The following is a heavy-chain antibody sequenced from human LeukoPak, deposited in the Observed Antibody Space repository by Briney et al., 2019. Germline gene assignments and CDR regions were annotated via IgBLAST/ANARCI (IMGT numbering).Heavy chain of an antibody. D-gene: IGHD1-1*01. CDR3: AKGNGNDPQHDRYYFDY. CDR2: ISGSGGST. V-gene: IGHV3-23*01. CDR1: GFTFSSYA. Sequence: QPGGSLRLSCAASGFTFSSYAMSWVRQAPGKGLEWVSAISGSGGSTYYADSVKGRFTISRDNSKNTLYLQMNSLRAEDTAVYYCAKGNGNDPQHDRYYFDYWGQGTLVTVSS. J-gene: IGHJ4*02.